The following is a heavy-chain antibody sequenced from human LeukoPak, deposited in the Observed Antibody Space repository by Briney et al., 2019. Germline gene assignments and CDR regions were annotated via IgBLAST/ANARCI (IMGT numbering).Heavy chain of an antibody. Sequence: GGSLRLSCAASGFTFSSYAMHWVRQAPGKGLEWVAVISYDGSNKYYADSVKGRFTISRDNSKNTLYLQMNSLRAEDTAVYYCARDNGGSYYWGYYYYGMDVWGQGTTVTVSS. V-gene: IGHV3-30-3*01. D-gene: IGHD1-26*01. J-gene: IGHJ6*02. CDR3: ARDNGGSYYWGYYYYGMDV. CDR1: GFTFSSYA. CDR2: ISYDGSNK.